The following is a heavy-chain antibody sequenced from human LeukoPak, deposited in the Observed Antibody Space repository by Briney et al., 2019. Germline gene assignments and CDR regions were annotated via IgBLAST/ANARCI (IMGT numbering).Heavy chain of an antibody. CDR3: ARARRRGDTAMVTYFDY. D-gene: IGHD5-18*01. J-gene: IGHJ4*02. V-gene: IGHV3-11*01. CDR2: ISSSGSTI. CDR1: GFTFSDYY. Sequence: PGGSLRLSCAASGFTFSDYYMSWIRQAPGKGLEWVSYISSSGSTIYYADSVKGRFTISRDNAKNSLYLQMNSLRAEDTAVYYCARARRRGDTAMVTYFDYWGQGTLVTVSS.